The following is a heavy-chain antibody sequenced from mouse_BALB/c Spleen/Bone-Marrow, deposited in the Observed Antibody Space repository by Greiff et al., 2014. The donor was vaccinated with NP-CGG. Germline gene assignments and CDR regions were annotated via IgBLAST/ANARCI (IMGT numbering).Heavy chain of an antibody. CDR3: ARRPYGSSYDFDY. V-gene: IGHV1-67*01. D-gene: IGHD1-1*01. CDR1: GYTFTDYA. J-gene: IGHJ2*01. CDR2: INTYSGNT. Sequence: QVQLKESGPELVRPGVSVKISCKGSGYTFTDYAMHWVKQSHAKSLEWIGVINTYSGNTNYSQKFKGKATMTVDKSSSTAYMELARLTSEDSAIYYCARRPYGSSYDFDYWGQGTTLTVSS.